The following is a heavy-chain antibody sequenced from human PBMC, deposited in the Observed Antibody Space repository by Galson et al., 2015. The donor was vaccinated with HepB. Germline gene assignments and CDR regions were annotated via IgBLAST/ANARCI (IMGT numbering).Heavy chain of an antibody. D-gene: IGHD4-17*01. CDR1: GFTFSSYG. CDR3: AKERGDYGDLSTDYGMDV. Sequence: SLRLSCAASGFTFSSYGMHWVRQAPGKGLEWVAFIRYDGSNKYYADSVKGRFTISRDNSKNTLYLQMNSLRAEDTAVYYCAKERGDYGDLSTDYGMDVWGQGTTVTVSS. V-gene: IGHV3-30*02. J-gene: IGHJ6*02. CDR2: IRYDGSNK.